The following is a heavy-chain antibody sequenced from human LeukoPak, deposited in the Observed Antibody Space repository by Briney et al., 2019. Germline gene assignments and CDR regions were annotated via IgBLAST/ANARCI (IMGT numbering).Heavy chain of an antibody. V-gene: IGHV1-46*01. CDR2: INPTDGAT. CDR1: GYTFTMYY. CDR3: AGGPRGGLSANLGGLFASYYTYYYMDV. Sequence: ASVKVSCKASGYTFTMYYIHWVRQAPGQGLEWMGVINPTDGATTYAQRFQGRVTMTRDMSTTAVYMDLRSLRFEDTAVYFRAGGPRGGLSANLGGLFASYYTYYYMDVWGRGTTVTVSS. D-gene: IGHD3-16*01. J-gene: IGHJ6*03.